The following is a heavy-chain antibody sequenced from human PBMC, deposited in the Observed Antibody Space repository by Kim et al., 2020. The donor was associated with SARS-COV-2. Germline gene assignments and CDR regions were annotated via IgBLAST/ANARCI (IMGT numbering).Heavy chain of an antibody. CDR3: AREDEYVFDY. J-gene: IGHJ4*02. CDR2: ISSSSSYI. CDR1: GLTFSSYR. V-gene: IGHV3-21*01. D-gene: IGHD2-2*01. Sequence: GGSLRLSCAASGLTFSSYRMNWVRQAPGKGLEWVSFISSSSSYIYYADSVKGRFTISRDNAKNSLHLQMNSLRAEDTAVYYCAREDEYVFDYWGQGTLVTVSS.